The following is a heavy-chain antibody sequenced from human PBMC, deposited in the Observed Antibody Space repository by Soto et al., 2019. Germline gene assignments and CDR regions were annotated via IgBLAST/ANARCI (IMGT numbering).Heavy chain of an antibody. V-gene: IGHV3-23*01. CDR2: ISGSGGST. CDR3: AKERGWDPGYYYGMDV. D-gene: IGHD1-26*01. Sequence: GGSLRLSCAASGFTFSSYAMSWVRQAPGKGLEWVSAISGSGGSTYYADSVKGRFTISRDNSKNTLYLQMNSLRAEDTAVYYCAKERGWDPGYYYGMDVWGQGTTVTVSS. CDR1: GFTFSSYA. J-gene: IGHJ6*02.